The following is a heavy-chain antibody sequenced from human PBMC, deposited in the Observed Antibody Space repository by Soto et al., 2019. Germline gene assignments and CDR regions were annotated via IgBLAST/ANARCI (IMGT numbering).Heavy chain of an antibody. V-gene: IGHV3-66*01. D-gene: IGHD6-25*01. CDR2: IYSGGST. J-gene: IGHJ5*02. CDR1: GFTVSSNY. CDR3: AKDGELKQRLPRLRWFDP. Sequence: GGSLRLSCAASGFTVSSNYMSWVRQAPGKGLEWVSVIYSGGSTYYADSVKGRFTISRDNSKNMLYLQMNSLRAEDTAVYYCAKDGELKQRLPRLRWFDPWGQGTLVTVSS.